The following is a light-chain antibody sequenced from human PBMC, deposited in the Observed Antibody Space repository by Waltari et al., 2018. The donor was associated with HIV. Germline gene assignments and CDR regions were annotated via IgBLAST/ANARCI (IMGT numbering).Light chain of an antibody. CDR2: KSS. CDR3: QQYDSDPS. J-gene: IGKJ5*01. Sequence: ILMTQSPSTLSAFVGDRVSITCRASLSVNTWLAWYQQKPGRPPKLLIYKSSILQVGVPTRFSGSGSGTKFTLTITSLQPDDCATYYCQQYDSDPSFGQGKRL. CDR1: LSVNTW. V-gene: IGKV1-5*03.